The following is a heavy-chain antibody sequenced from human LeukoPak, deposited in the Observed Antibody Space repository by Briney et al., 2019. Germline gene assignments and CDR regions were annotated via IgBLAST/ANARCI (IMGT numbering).Heavy chain of an antibody. V-gene: IGHV4-39*07. J-gene: IGHJ4*02. D-gene: IGHD3-22*01. CDR2: IYYSGST. CDR1: GGSISSSSYY. Sequence: SETLSLTCTVSGGSISSSSYYWGWIRQPPGKGLEWIGSIYYSGSTYYNPSLKSRVTISVDTSKNQFSLKLSSVTAADTAVYYCARGREYYGSSGSYYFDYWGQGTLVTVSS. CDR3: ARGREYYGSSGSYYFDY.